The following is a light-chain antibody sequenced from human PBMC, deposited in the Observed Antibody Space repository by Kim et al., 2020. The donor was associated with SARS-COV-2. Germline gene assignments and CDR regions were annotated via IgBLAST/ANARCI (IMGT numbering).Light chain of an antibody. CDR2: AAS. J-gene: IGKJ2*03. CDR1: QTVTSNS. V-gene: IGKV3-20*01. Sequence: SPGERATLACRASQTVTSNSLAWYQHKPGQAPRLLFYAASTRATGVPDRFSGSGSGTDFTLTIARLEPEDFAMYYCQQFGSAPYSFGQGTKVDIK. CDR3: QQFGSAPYS.